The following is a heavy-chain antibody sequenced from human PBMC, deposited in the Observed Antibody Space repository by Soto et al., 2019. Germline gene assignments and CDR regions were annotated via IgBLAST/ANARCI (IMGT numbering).Heavy chain of an antibody. Sequence: GGSLRLSCAASGFTFSSYAMSWVRQAPGKGLEWVSAISGSGGSTYYADSVKGRFTISRDNSKNTLYLQMNSLRAEDTAVYYCAKGTQLWYQPYNWFDPWGQGTLVTVSS. CDR2: ISGSGGST. J-gene: IGHJ5*02. CDR3: AKGTQLWYQPYNWFDP. V-gene: IGHV3-23*01. D-gene: IGHD5-18*01. CDR1: GFTFSSYA.